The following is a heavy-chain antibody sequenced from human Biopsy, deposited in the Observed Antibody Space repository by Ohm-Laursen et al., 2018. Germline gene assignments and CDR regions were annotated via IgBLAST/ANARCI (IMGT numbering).Heavy chain of an antibody. D-gene: IGHD5-24*01. Sequence: SLRLSCSASGFAFNLYEMNWVRQAPGKGMEWISYIYGGGSPVSYADSVKGRFTISRDNAQNSLYLHMNSLRAEDTAVYYCARGGNGYNYVTPGTWFDPWGRGTPVTVSS. CDR1: GFAFNLYE. J-gene: IGHJ5*02. CDR2: IYGGGSPV. CDR3: ARGGNGYNYVTPGTWFDP. V-gene: IGHV3-48*03.